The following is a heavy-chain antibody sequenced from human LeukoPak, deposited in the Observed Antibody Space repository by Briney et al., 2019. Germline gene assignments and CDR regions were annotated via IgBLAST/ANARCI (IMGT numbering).Heavy chain of an antibody. J-gene: IGHJ4*02. CDR2: ISGDGGST. CDR1: GFTFDDYA. D-gene: IGHD2-15*01. Sequence: GGSLRLSCAASGFTFDDYAMHWVRQAPGKGLEWVSLISGDGGSTYYADSVKGRFTISRDNAKNSLFLQMNSLRAEDTAMYYCARDFTSGGYDFWGQGTLVTVSS. V-gene: IGHV3-43*02. CDR3: ARDFTSGGYDF.